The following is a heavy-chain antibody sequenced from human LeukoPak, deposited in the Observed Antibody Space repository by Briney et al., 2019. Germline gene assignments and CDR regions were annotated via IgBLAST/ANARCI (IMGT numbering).Heavy chain of an antibody. V-gene: IGHV1-8*01. Sequence: ASVKVSCKASGYTFTTYDINWVRQATGQGLEWMGWMNPNSGNTAYAQKFQGRVTMTRNTSISTAFMELSGLRSEATAGYFCARRNTAMVAGLDYWGQGSLVTVSS. CDR1: GYTFTTYD. CDR2: MNPNSGNT. D-gene: IGHD5-18*01. CDR3: ARRNTAMVAGLDY. J-gene: IGHJ4*02.